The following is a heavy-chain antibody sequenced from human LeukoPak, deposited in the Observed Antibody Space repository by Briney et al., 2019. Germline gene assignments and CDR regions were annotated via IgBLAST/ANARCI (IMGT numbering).Heavy chain of an antibody. V-gene: IGHV3-74*01. D-gene: IGHD2-8*01. CDR3: TRGRGYCTNGVCYHFDY. J-gene: IGHJ4*02. CDR1: GFTFDDYA. CDR2: INSDGSST. Sequence: GGSLRLSCAASGFTFDDYAMYWVRQAPGKGLVWVSRINSDGSSTSYADSVKGRFTISRDNAKNTLYLQMNSLRAEDTAVYYCTRGRGYCTNGVCYHFDYWGQGTLVTVSS.